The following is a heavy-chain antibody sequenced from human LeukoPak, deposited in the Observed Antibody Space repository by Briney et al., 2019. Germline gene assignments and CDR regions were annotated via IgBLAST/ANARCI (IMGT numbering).Heavy chain of an antibody. J-gene: IGHJ3*02. V-gene: IGHV1-46*01. D-gene: IGHD3-3*01. CDR2: INPSGGST. CDR3: ARDGWSGYPSGPQSRRCAFDI. Sequence: ASVKVSCKASGYTFTSYYMHWVRQAPGQGLEWMGIINPSGGSTSYAQKFQGRVTMTRDTSTSTVYMELSSLRSEDTAVYYCARDGWSGYPSGPQSRRCAFDIWGQGTMVTVSS. CDR1: GYTFTSYY.